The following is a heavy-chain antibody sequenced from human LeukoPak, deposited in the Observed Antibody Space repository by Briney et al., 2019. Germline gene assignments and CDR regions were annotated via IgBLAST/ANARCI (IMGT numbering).Heavy chain of an antibody. D-gene: IGHD3-16*01. J-gene: IGHJ4*02. V-gene: IGHV3-53*01. CDR1: GFTVSSNY. CDR2: IYSGGST. Sequence: GGSLRLSCAASGFTVSSNYMSWVRQAPGKGLEWVSVIYSGGSTYYADSVKGRFTISRDNSKNTLYLQMNSLRAEDTAVYYCARDIDQYYADYWGQGTLVTVSS. CDR3: ARDIDQYYADY.